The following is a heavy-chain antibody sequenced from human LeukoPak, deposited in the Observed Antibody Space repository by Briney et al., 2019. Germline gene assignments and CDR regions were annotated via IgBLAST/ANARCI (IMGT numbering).Heavy chain of an antibody. Sequence: GGSLRLSCAASGFTFSSHWMHWVRQAPGKGLVWLSRIKSDGSSTSYADSVKGRFTISRDNAKSTLYLQMNSLRADDTAVYFCARDVASWHSDYWGQGTLVTVSS. D-gene: IGHD2-2*01. J-gene: IGHJ4*02. CDR3: ARDVASWHSDY. V-gene: IGHV3-74*01. CDR1: GFTFSSHW. CDR2: IKSDGSST.